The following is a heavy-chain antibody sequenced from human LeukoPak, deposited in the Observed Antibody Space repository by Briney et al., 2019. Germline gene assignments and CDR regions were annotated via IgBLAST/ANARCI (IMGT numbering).Heavy chain of an antibody. Sequence: GASVKVSCKASGGTFSSYAISWVRQAPGQGLEWMGGIIPIFGTANYAQKFQGRVTITADESTSTAYMELSSLRSEDTAVYYCARNNSVKDTAWGFDPWGQGTLFTVSS. CDR1: GGTFSSYA. CDR2: IIPIFGTA. CDR3: ARNNSVKDTAWGFDP. J-gene: IGHJ5*02. D-gene: IGHD4-17*01. V-gene: IGHV1-69*13.